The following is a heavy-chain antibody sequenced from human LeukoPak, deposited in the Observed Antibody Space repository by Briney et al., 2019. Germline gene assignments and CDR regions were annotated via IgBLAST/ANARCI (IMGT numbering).Heavy chain of an antibody. V-gene: IGHV4-39*01. CDR3: ARRPAIFGVVIQYYFDY. J-gene: IGHJ4*02. Sequence: NPSETLSLTCTVSSGSISISNYYWGWIRQPPGKGLEWIGSIYYSGSTYYNPSLRSRVTISVDRSKNQFSPKLSSVTAADTAVYYCARRPAIFGVVIQYYFDYWGQGTLVTVSS. CDR2: IYYSGST. D-gene: IGHD3-3*01. CDR1: SGSISISNYY.